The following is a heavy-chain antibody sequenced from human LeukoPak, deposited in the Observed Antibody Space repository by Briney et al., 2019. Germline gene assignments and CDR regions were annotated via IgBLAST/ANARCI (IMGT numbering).Heavy chain of an antibody. D-gene: IGHD2-15*01. V-gene: IGHV3-23*01. CDR1: GFTFSTYA. CDR3: ARAGKAAAFDC. CDR2: ISGSGGST. J-gene: IGHJ4*02. Sequence: PGGSLRLSCAASGFTFSTYALSWVRQAPGKGLEWVSSISGSGGSTDYADSVKGRFTLSRGNFENTLYLHMSSLRADDTAIYYCARAGKAAAFDCWGQGTLVTVSS.